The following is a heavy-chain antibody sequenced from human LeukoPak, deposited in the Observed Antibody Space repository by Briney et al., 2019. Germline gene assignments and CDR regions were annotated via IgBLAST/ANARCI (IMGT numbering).Heavy chain of an antibody. CDR2: INSDGSST. CDR3: ARTGIAARPTVWFDP. J-gene: IGHJ5*02. D-gene: IGHD6-6*01. V-gene: IGHV3-74*01. CDR1: GFTFSSYD. Sequence: GGSLRLSCAASGFTFSSYDMHWVRQAPGKGLVWVSHINSDGSSTNYADSVKGRFTISRDNAKNTLYLQMNSLRAEDTAVYYCARTGIAARPTVWFDPWGQGTLVTVSS.